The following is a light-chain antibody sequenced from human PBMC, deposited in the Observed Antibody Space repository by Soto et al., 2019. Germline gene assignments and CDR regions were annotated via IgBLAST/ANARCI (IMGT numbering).Light chain of an antibody. CDR2: DAS. CDR1: QSVANNY. CDR3: EQYGSTPLT. J-gene: IGKJ4*01. Sequence: EIVLTQSPGTLSLSPGERATLSCRASQSVANNYLAWYQQKPDQAPRILMYDASSRATGIPDRFSGSGSGTDFTLTISRLEPEDFAVYYCEQYGSTPLTFGGGTKVEIK. V-gene: IGKV3-20*01.